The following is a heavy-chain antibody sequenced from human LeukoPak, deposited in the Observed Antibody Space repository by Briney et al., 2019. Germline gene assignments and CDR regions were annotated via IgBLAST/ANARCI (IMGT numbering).Heavy chain of an antibody. J-gene: IGHJ5*02. CDR2: INHSGST. D-gene: IGHD1-7*01. V-gene: IGHV4-34*01. Sequence: PSETLSLTCAVYGGSFSGYYWSWIRQPPGKGLEWIGEINHSGSTNYNPSLKSRVTISVDTSKNQFSLKLSSVTAADTAVYYCARGVSGRFAHFYNWNYVGWPNWFDPWGQGTLVTVSS. CDR1: GGSFSGYY. CDR3: ARGVSGRFAHFYNWNYVGWPNWFDP.